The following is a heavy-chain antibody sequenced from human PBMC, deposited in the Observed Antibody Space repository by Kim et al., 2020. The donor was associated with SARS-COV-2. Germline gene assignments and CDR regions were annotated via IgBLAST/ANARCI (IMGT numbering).Heavy chain of an antibody. CDR1: GYIFTSYW. V-gene: IGHV5-10-1*01. CDR2: IDPSDSYI. J-gene: IGHJ6*02. D-gene: IGHD2-2*01. Sequence: GESLKISCKGSGYIFTSYWITWVRQMPGKGLEWMGMIDPSDSYINYSPSFQGHVTMSADKSISTAYLQWSSLKASDTAMYYCARQGYCGSASCYLASHYYGMDVWGQGTTVTVSS. CDR3: ARQGYCGSASCYLASHYYGMDV.